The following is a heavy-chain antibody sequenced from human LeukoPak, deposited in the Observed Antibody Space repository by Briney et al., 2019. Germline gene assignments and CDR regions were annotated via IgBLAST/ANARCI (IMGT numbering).Heavy chain of an antibody. CDR3: TTEGYDILTGLYYFDY. CDR2: IKSKTDGGTT. D-gene: IGHD3-9*01. CDR1: GFTFSNAW. V-gene: IGHV3-15*01. J-gene: IGHJ4*02. Sequence: GGSLRLSCAASGFTFSNAWMSWVRQAPGKGLECVGRIKSKTDGGTTDYAAPVKGRFTISRDDSKNTLYLQMNSLKTEDTAVYYCTTEGYDILTGLYYFDYWGQGTLVTVSS.